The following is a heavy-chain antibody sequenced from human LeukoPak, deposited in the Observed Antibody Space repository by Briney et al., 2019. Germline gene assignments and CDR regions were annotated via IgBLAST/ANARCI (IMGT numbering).Heavy chain of an antibody. V-gene: IGHV4-59*01. CDR1: GGSICNYY. D-gene: IGHD1-26*01. J-gene: IGHJ5*02. CDR3: ARLNITLPPLLP. CDR2: IYYSGST. Sequence: SETLSLTSTVSGGSICNYYWSWIRQPPGKGLEWIAYIYYSGSTNYNPSLKSRVTISVDTSKNHFSLKLTSVTAADTAVYYCARLNITLPPLLPWRPGTLVTASS.